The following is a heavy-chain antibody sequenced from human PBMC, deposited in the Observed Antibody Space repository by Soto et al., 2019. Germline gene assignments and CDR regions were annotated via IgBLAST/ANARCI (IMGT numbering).Heavy chain of an antibody. CDR1: GLSITDSEMG. V-gene: IGHV2-26*01. J-gene: IGHJ5*02. D-gene: IGHD6-19*01. CDR2: IDSSGEK. Sequence: QVTLKESGPVLVKPTETLTLRCTVSGLSITDSEMGVSWIRQPPGQPLEWLAHIDSSGEKSYRTFLKSRLAVSTLTSKSPIVLTITYTDPAVTATYYCARRHLAVAVSPWFDPWGQGILVTVSS. CDR3: ARRHLAVAVSPWFDP.